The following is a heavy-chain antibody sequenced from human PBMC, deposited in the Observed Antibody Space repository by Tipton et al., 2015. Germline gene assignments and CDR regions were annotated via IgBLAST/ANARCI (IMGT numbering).Heavy chain of an antibody. CDR1: GDSVSSNTAA. CDR2: TYYRSNWNN. CDR3: ARGAQHSTWS. Sequence: GLVKPSQTLSLTCAISGDSVSSNTAAWHWIRQSPSIGLEWLGRTYYRSNWNNDYAVSVKSRITITPDTSKNQFTLHLNSVTPDGTAMYYCARGAQHSTWSWGQGTLVTV. D-gene: IGHD6-13*01. V-gene: IGHV6-1*01. J-gene: IGHJ5*02.